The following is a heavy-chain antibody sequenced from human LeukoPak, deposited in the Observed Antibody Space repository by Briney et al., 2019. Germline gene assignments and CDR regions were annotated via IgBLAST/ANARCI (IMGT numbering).Heavy chain of an antibody. D-gene: IGHD1-20*01. CDR1: GITFTNAW. Sequence: GGSLRLSCAASGITFTNAWMNWVRQAPGKGLEWVGRIKSKADGETIDYAAPVKGRFTFSRDDSKNMLYLQMNSLKSEDTAVYYCSTLTSRGLSDSWGQGTLVTVSS. V-gene: IGHV3-15*07. J-gene: IGHJ4*02. CDR2: IKSKADGETI. CDR3: STLTSRGLSDS.